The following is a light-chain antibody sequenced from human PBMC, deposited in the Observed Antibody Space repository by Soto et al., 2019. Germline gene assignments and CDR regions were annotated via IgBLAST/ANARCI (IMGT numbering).Light chain of an antibody. CDR1: QSVNNN. CDR3: QQYNNWPLFT. Sequence: EIVMTQSPATLSVSPGERATLSCRASQSVNNNLAWYQQKPGQAPRLLIYGASIRATGIPARFSGSESGTESGTEFTLTISSLQSEDFAVYYCQQYNNWPLFTFGPGTKVDIK. J-gene: IGKJ3*01. CDR2: GAS. V-gene: IGKV3-15*01.